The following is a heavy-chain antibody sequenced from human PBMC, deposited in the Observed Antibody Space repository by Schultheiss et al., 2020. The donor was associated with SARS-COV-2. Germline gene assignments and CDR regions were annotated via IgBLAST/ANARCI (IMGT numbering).Heavy chain of an antibody. J-gene: IGHJ1*01. CDR1: GGTFSSYA. V-gene: IGHV1-69*05. CDR3: ARAPRGLSYYDSSGYYYPERDAEYFQH. Sequence: SVKVSCKASGGTFSSYAISWVRQAPGQGLEWMGGIIPIFGTANYAQKFQGRVTITRDTSASTAYMELSSLRSEDTAVYYCARAPRGLSYYDSSGYYYPERDAEYFQHWGQGTLVTVSS. CDR2: IIPIFGTA. D-gene: IGHD3-22*01.